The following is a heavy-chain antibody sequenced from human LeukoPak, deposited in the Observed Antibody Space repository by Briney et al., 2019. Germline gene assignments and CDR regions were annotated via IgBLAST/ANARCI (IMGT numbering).Heavy chain of an antibody. V-gene: IGHV3-30-3*01. Sequence: GGSLRLSCAASGFTFSSYAMHWVRQAPGKGLEWVAVISYDGSNKCYADSVKGRFTISRDNAKNSLYLQMNSLRAEDTAVYYCARGGMIVVVTTGYWGQGTLVTVSS. CDR2: ISYDGSNK. CDR3: ARGGMIVVVTTGY. D-gene: IGHD3-22*01. J-gene: IGHJ4*02. CDR1: GFTFSSYA.